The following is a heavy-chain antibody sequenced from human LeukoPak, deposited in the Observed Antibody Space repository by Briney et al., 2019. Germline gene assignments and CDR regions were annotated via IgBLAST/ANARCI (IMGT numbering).Heavy chain of an antibody. CDR3: AKQGRDWLRDYYYYMDV. J-gene: IGHJ6*03. D-gene: IGHD3-9*01. CDR1: GFTFSDYG. V-gene: IGHV3-23*01. Sequence: QTGGSLTLSCAPSGFTFSDYGMNCVRQPPGKGLEWVSSMGGRGGHAYYAASVKGRFTSSSDNSKNTLYLQMNSLRAEDTAVYYCAKQGRDWLRDYYYYMDVWGKGTTVTISS. CDR2: MGGRGGHA.